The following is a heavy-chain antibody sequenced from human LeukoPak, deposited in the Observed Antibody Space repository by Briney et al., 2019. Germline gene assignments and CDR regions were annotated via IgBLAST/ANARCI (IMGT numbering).Heavy chain of an antibody. CDR2: ISAYNGNT. D-gene: IGHD3-16*02. CDR3: ARESIVFHYMDV. V-gene: IGHV1-18*01. Sequence: GASVKVSCKASGYTFTSYAMTWVRQAPGQGLEWMGWISAYNGNTNYAQKLQGRVTMTTDTSTSTAYMELRSLRSDDTAVYYCARESIVFHYMDVWGKGTTVTISS. J-gene: IGHJ6*03. CDR1: GYTFTSYA.